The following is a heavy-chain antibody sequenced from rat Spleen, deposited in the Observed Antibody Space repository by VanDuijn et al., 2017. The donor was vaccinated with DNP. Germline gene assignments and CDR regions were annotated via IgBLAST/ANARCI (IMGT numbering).Heavy chain of an antibody. CDR2: ISYDGSRT. Sequence: EVQLVESGGGLVQPGRSLKLSCAASGFTFSDYAMAWVRQAPKKGLEWVATISYDGSRTYYRDSVEGRFAVSRDNAKSSLYLQMGSLRSEDTATYYCTRDLNHGYNYAFDYWGQGVMVTVSS. CDR3: TRDLNHGYNYAFDY. CDR1: GFTFSDYA. V-gene: IGHV5-7*01. J-gene: IGHJ2*01. D-gene: IGHD1-4*01.